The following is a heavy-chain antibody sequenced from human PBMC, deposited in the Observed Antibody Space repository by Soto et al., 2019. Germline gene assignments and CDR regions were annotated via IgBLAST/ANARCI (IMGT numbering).Heavy chain of an antibody. CDR3: KRDLDYGGSSQDLEM. J-gene: IGHJ3*02. Sequence: PGESLKISCKGSEFSFTTYWIAWVHQMPGEGLEWIVIIYPGYSKTTYSPPFQAQVTISSHKSINTAYLQFSSLKASATAMYHFKRDLDYGGSSQDLEMWGQETRVTLSS. D-gene: IGHD2-15*01. CDR2: IYPGYSKT. V-gene: IGHV5-51*07. CDR1: EFSFTTYW.